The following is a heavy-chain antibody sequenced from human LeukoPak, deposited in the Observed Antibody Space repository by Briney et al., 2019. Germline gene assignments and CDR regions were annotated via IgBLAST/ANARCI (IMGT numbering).Heavy chain of an antibody. J-gene: IGHJ4*02. CDR2: ISYDGSNK. Sequence: GGSLRLSCAASGFTFSSYAMHWVRQAPGKGLEWVAVISYDGSNKCYADSVKGRFTISRDNSKNTLYLQMNSLRAEDTAVYYCARERSRGFHFDYWGQGTLVTVSS. V-gene: IGHV3-30-3*01. CDR1: GFTFSSYA. CDR3: ARERSRGFHFDY. D-gene: IGHD5-12*01.